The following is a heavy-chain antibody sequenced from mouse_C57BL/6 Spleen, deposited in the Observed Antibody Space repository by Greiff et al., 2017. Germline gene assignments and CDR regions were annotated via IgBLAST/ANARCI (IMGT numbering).Heavy chain of an antibody. D-gene: IGHD2-1*01. CDR2: INPGSGGT. J-gene: IGHJ4*01. CDR3: ARSNYGNYPVYAMDY. Sequence: QVQLQQSGAELVRPGTSVKVSCKASGYAFTNYLIAWVKQRPGQGLEWIGVINPGSGGTNYNEKFKGKATLTADKSSSTAYMQLSSLTSEDSAVYFCARSNYGNYPVYAMDYWGQGTSVTVSS. V-gene: IGHV1-54*01. CDR1: GYAFTNYL.